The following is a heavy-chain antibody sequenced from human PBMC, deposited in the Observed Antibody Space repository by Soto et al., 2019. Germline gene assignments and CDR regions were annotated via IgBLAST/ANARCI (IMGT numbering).Heavy chain of an antibody. CDR1: GFIFSRFG. CDR3: ARDEGIAAAGPYYYYGVDV. J-gene: IGHJ6*02. V-gene: IGHV3-33*01. D-gene: IGHD6-13*01. CDR2: IWYDGSNQ. Sequence: QVQLVESGGGVVQPGRSLRLSCAASGFIFSRFGMHWVRQAPGKGLEWVAVIWYDGSNQKYGDSVKGRFTISRDNSKNTVYLQMTSLRAEDTGVYYCARDEGIAAAGPYYYYGVDVWGQGTTVTVSS.